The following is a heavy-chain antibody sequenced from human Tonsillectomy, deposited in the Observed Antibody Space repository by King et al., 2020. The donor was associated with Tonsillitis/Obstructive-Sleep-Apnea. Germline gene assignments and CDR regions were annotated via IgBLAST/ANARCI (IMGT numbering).Heavy chain of an antibody. J-gene: IGHJ3*02. CDR3: ARGITIFIRVGFDI. CDR2: ISWNSGYI. CDR1: GFNFDAYD. Sequence: VQLVESGGGLVQPGRSLRLSCAASGFNFDAYDMHWIRQVPGKGLEWVSGISWNSGYIGYADSVKGRFTISRDNAKNSLYLQVNTLRPEDTAFYYCARGITIFIRVGFDIWGQGTMVTVSS. D-gene: IGHD3-3*01. V-gene: IGHV3-9*01.